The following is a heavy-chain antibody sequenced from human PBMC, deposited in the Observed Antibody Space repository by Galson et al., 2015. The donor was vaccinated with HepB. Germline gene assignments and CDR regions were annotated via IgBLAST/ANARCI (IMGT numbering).Heavy chain of an antibody. D-gene: IGHD1-26*01. J-gene: IGHJ5*02. Sequence: PLSLTCAVSGGALSIGGHSWNWVRQTPGKGLEWIGHIYSTGRTSYNPSLTPRVTILVDTSKNHFSLRLTSVTAADTAVYYCARGEGAWGQGTLVTVSS. CDR2: IYSTGRT. CDR1: GGALSIGGHS. V-gene: IGHV4-30-4*07. CDR3: ARGEGA.